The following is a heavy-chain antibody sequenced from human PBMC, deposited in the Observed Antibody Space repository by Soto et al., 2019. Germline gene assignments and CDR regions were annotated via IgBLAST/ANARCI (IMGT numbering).Heavy chain of an antibody. CDR3: ARVMSPDIVVVPAAIMDYYGMDV. V-gene: IGHV3-48*03. J-gene: IGHJ6*02. Sequence: GGSLRLSCAASGFTFSSYGMNWVRQAPGKGLEWVSYISSSGSTIYYADSVKGRFTISRDNAKNSLYLQMNSLRAEDTAVYYCARVMSPDIVVVPAAIMDYYGMDVWGQGTTVTVSS. CDR2: ISSSGSTI. D-gene: IGHD2-2*01. CDR1: GFTFSSYG.